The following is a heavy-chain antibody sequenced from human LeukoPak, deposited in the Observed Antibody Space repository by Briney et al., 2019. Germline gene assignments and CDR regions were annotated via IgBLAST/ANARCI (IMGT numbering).Heavy chain of an antibody. CDR3: AKSSDGSTSFDQ. CDR2: ISDSGGTT. V-gene: IGHV3-23*01. CDR1: GFTLSSYA. D-gene: IGHD2-2*01. Sequence: GGSLRLSCAASGFTLSSYAMSWVRQAPGKGLEWVSGISDSGGTTYYVDSVKGRFTISRDNSKNTLYLQIDSLRAEDMALYYCAKSSDGSTSFDQWGQGTLVTVSS. J-gene: IGHJ4*02.